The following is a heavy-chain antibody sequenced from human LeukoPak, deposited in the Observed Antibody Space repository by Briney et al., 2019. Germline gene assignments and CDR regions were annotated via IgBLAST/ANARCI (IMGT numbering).Heavy chain of an antibody. D-gene: IGHD3-16*01. CDR3: ARGRFGFLDVYRDFDY. J-gene: IGHJ4*02. Sequence: PSETLSLTCAVYGGSFSGYYWSWIRQPPGKGLEWIGEINHSGSTNYNPSLKSRVTISVDTSKNQFSLKLSSVTAADTAVYYCARGRFGFLDVYRDFDYWGQGTPGHRLL. CDR1: GGSFSGYY. V-gene: IGHV4-34*01. CDR2: INHSGST.